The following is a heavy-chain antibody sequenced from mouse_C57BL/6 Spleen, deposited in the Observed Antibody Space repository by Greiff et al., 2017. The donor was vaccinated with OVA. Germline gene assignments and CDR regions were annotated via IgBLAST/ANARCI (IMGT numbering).Heavy chain of an antibody. CDR2: IDPSDSYT. CDR1: GYTFTSYW. CDR3: ARFHGNYDY. D-gene: IGHD2-1*01. V-gene: IGHV1-69*01. Sequence: QVQLKQPGAELVMPGASVKLSCKASGYTFTSYWMHWVKQRPGQGLEWIGEIDPSDSYTNYNQKFKGKSTLTVDKSSSTAYMQLSSLTSEDSAVYYCARFHGNYDYWGQGTTLTVSS. J-gene: IGHJ2*01.